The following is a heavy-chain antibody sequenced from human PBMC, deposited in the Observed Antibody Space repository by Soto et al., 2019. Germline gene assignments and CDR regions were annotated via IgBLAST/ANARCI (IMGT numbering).Heavy chain of an antibody. V-gene: IGHV3-30*18. Sequence: QVHLVESGGGVVQPGRSLRLSCAASGFTFSSYGMHWVRQAPGKGLEWVAVISYDGNNKYYADSVKGRFTISRDNSKNTLYLQMSSLRAEDTAVYYCAKDWGLGTGTTYGLSYWGQGTLVTVSS. CDR1: GFTFSSYG. D-gene: IGHD1-1*01. CDR3: AKDWGLGTGTTYGLSY. CDR2: ISYDGNNK. J-gene: IGHJ4*02.